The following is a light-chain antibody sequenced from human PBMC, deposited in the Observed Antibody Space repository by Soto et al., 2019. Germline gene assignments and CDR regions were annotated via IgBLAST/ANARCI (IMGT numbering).Light chain of an antibody. CDR3: QQLNGYPLT. V-gene: IGKV1-9*01. CDR2: TAS. Sequence: DIQLTRSPSFLSASVGDRVTITCRASQGISSYLAWYQQKPGKAPNLLIYTASTLQSGVPSRFSGSGSGTEFTLTISSLQPEDFATYYCQQLNGYPLTFGGGTKVEIK. J-gene: IGKJ4*01. CDR1: QGISSY.